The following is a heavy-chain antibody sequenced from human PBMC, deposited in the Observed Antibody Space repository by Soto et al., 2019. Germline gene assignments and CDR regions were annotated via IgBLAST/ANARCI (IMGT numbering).Heavy chain of an antibody. D-gene: IGHD6-19*01. CDR3: AKDQLAVAGLNWFDP. J-gene: IGHJ5*02. CDR1: GGSISSYY. Sequence: SETLSLTCTVSGGSISSYYWSWIRQPPGKGLEWIGYIYYSGSTNYNPSLKSRVTISVDTSKNQFSLKLSSVTAADTAVYYCAKDQLAVAGLNWFDPWGQGTLVTVSS. CDR2: IYYSGST. V-gene: IGHV4-59*01.